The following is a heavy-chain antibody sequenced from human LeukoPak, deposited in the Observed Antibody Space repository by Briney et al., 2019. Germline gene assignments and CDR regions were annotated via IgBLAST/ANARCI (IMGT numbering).Heavy chain of an antibody. CDR3: ARDQYYYDSSAYLFDY. CDR2: IYTSGNS. CDR1: GGSISSYY. J-gene: IGHJ4*02. D-gene: IGHD3-22*01. Sequence: SETLSLTCTVSGGSISSYYWSWLRQPAGKGLEWIGRIYTSGNSNYNPSLKSRVTMSVDTSKNQFSLKLSSVTAADTAVYYCARDQYYYDSSAYLFDYWGQGTLVTVSS. V-gene: IGHV4-4*07.